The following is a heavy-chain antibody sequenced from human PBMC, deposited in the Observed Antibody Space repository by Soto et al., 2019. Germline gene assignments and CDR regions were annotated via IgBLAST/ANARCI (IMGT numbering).Heavy chain of an antibody. J-gene: IGHJ6*03. V-gene: IGHV4-59*01. Sequence: LETLSLTCTVSGGSISSYYWSWIRQPPGKGLEWIRYIYYSKSTNYNPSLKSRVTISVDTSKNQFSLKLSSVTAADTAVYYCARRAADTYYYYMDVWGKGTTVTVSS. CDR3: ARRAADTYYYYMDV. D-gene: IGHD6-13*01. CDR2: IYYSKST. CDR1: GGSISSYY.